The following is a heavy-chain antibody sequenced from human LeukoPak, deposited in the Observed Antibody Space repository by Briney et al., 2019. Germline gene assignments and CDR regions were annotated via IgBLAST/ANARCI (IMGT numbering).Heavy chain of an antibody. D-gene: IGHD5-18*01. Sequence: SQTLTLTCAVSGGSISSGGYSWSWIRQPPGKGLEWIGYIYHSGSTYYNPSLKSRVTISVDRSKNQFSLKLSSVTAADTAVYYCARGGVDTAMVPDYWGQGTLVTVSS. J-gene: IGHJ4*02. CDR3: ARGGVDTAMVPDY. V-gene: IGHV4-30-2*01. CDR1: GGSISSGGYS. CDR2: IYHSGST.